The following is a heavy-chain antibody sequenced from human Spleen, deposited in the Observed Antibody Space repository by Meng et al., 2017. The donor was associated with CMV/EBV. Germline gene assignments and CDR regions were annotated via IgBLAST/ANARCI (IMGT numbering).Heavy chain of an antibody. CDR3: ARYNLGVPWFDY. J-gene: IGHJ5*01. D-gene: IGHD1-14*01. CDR1: SYSFIGYG. Sequence: SCKASSYSFIGYGIGWVRQAPGQGLEWMGWINSYNGNANYAQKVQGRVTMTTDTSTNTAYMELRSLRYDDTAIYYCARYNLGVPWFDYWGQGTLVTVSS. V-gene: IGHV1-18*01. CDR2: INSYNGNA.